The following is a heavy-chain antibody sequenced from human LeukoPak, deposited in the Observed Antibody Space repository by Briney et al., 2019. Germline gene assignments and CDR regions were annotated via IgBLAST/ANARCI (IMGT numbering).Heavy chain of an antibody. D-gene: IGHD4-11*01. J-gene: IGHJ4*02. CDR1: GYSFTSYW. V-gene: IGHV5-51*01. CDR3: ARQRPDYSNWGPLDY. CDR2: IYPGDSDT. Sequence: GESLKISCKGSGYSFTSYWIGWVRQMPGKGLEWMGIIYPGDSDTRYSPSFQGQVTISADKSISTAYLQWSSLKASDTAMYYCARQRPDYSNWGPLDYWGQGTLVTVSS.